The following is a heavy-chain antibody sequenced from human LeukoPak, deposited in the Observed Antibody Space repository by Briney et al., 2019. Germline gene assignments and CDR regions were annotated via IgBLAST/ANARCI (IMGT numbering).Heavy chain of an antibody. CDR3: ARDVTQYCSSSSCYNWFDP. V-gene: IGHV3-7*01. D-gene: IGHD2-2*01. CDR2: IKQDGSEK. CDR1: GFTFSTYW. J-gene: IGHJ5*02. Sequence: PGRSLRLSCAASGFTFSTYWMSWVRQAPGKGLEWVANIKQDGSEKYYADSVKGRFTISRDNAKNSLYVQMNSLRDEDTAVYYCARDVTQYCSSSSCYNWFDPWGQGTLVTVSS.